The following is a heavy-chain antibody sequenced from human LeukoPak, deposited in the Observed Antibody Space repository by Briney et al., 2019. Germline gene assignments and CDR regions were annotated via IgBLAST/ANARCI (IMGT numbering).Heavy chain of an antibody. CDR2: IRSKAYGGTT. CDR1: GFTFGDHA. J-gene: IGHJ4*02. Sequence: GGPLRLSCTTSGFTFGDHAMTWVRQAPGKGLEWVGFIRSKAYGGTTEYAASVKGRFTISRDDSNSIAYLQMNSLKTEDTAVYYCTRDQTPYNWGQGNMVTVYS. CDR3: TRDQTPYN. V-gene: IGHV3-49*04. D-gene: IGHD2-15*01.